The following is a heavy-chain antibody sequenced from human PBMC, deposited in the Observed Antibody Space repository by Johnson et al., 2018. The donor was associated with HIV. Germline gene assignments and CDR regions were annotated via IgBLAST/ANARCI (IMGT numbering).Heavy chain of an antibody. CDR1: GFTFSNAW. J-gene: IGHJ3*02. Sequence: VQLVESGVGLVKPGGSLRLSCAASGFTFSNAWMSWVRQAPGKGLEWVGRIKSKTDGGTTDYAAPVKGRFTISRDDSKNTLYLQMNSLKTEDTAVYYCTTGYSGSYLGAFDIWGQGTMVTVSS. D-gene: IGHD1-26*01. V-gene: IGHV3-15*01. CDR2: IKSKTDGGTT. CDR3: TTGYSGSYLGAFDI.